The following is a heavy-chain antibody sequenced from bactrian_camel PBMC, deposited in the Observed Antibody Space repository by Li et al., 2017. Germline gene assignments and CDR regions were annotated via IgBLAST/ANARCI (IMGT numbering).Heavy chain of an antibody. Sequence: HVQLGESGGGLVQPGGSLRLSCAASRGSVSSVCVGWFRQVPGNEREGIGSVTRDGKKTTYADSMDDRFTISQDGAKNTMYLQMDNLKPEDTAVYYCVADQDPFGRRAADDVCAALPAYRYSGQGTQVTVS. CDR3: VADQDPFGRRAADDVCAALPAYRY. CDR1: RGSVSSVC. CDR2: VTRDGKKT. J-gene: IGHJ4*01. D-gene: IGHD2*01. V-gene: IGHV3S53*01.